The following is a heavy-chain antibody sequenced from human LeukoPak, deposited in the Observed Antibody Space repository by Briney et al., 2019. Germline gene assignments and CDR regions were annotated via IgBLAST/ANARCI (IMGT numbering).Heavy chain of an antibody. CDR1: GYSFTDYY. CDR2: INPNRGGT. Sequence: GASVKVSCKASGYSFTDYYIHWARQAPGQGLEWMGWINPNRGGTSYAQKFQGRVTTTRDTSITTAYMELSSLRSDDTAMYYCARDTCDGVSCYNWFDPWGQGTLVTVSS. D-gene: IGHD4-17*01. CDR3: ARDTCDGVSCYNWFDP. J-gene: IGHJ5*02. V-gene: IGHV1-2*02.